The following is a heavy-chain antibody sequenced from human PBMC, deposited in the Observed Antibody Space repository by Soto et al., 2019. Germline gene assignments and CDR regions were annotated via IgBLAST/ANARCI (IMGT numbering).Heavy chain of an antibody. D-gene: IGHD6-13*01. CDR3: VRRHVSATGIDWFDP. J-gene: IGHJ5*02. CDR1: GDTFTSYY. V-gene: IGHV1-3*01. CDR2: INAANGDT. Sequence: ASVKVSCKAPGDTFTSYYLNWVRQAPGQRLEWMGWINAANGDTIYSPTFQGRVTITRDTSASTAYMELSSLRFEDTAVYYCVRRHVSATGIDWFDPWGQGTLVTVS.